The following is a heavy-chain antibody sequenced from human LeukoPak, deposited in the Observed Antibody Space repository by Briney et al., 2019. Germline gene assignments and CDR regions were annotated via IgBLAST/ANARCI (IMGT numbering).Heavy chain of an antibody. CDR2: IYSGVST. CDR3: ARAGGARRYFDY. J-gene: IGHJ4*02. CDR1: GFTVSSNY. D-gene: IGHD3-10*01. V-gene: IGHV3-53*01. Sequence: GGSLRLSCGPSGFTVSSNYMSWVRQAPGKGLEWVSVIYSGVSTYYADSVKGRFTISRDNSKNMLYLQMNSLRAEDTAVYYCARAGGARRYFDYWGQGPLVTVSS.